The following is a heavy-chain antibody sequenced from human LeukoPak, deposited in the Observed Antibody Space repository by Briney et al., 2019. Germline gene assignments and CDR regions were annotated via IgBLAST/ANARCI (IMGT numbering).Heavy chain of an antibody. V-gene: IGHV4-59*01. Sequence: SETLSLTCTVSGGSISSYYWSWIRQPPGKGLEWIGYIYYSGSTNYNPSLKSRVTISVDTSKNQFSLKPSSVTAADTAVYYCAREAGDYGDYEGSFDYWGQGTLVTVSS. D-gene: IGHD4-17*01. CDR2: IYYSGST. CDR3: AREAGDYGDYEGSFDY. J-gene: IGHJ4*02. CDR1: GGSISSYY.